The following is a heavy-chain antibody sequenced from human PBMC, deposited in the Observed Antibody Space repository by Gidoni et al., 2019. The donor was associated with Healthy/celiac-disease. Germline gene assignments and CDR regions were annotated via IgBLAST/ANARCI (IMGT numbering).Heavy chain of an antibody. CDR2: ISSSSSYI. D-gene: IGHD3-16*02. V-gene: IGHV3-21*01. CDR1: GFTFSSYS. J-gene: IGHJ4*02. CDR3: ASSTGFGGVIVMYDY. Sequence: EVQLVESGGGLVKPGGSLRLSCAASGFTFSSYSMNWVRQAPGKGLEWVSSISSSSSYIYYADSVKGRFTISRDNAKNSLYLQMNSLRAEDTAVYYCASSTGFGGVIVMYDYWGQGTLVTVSS.